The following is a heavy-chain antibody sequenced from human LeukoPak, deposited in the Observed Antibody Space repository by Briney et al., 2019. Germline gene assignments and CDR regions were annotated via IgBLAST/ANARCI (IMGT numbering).Heavy chain of an antibody. Sequence: GVSVKVSCKASGYTLTSYHMHWVRQAPGQGLEWMGIILSSGGTIYAQKFQGRVTMTRDTSTSTDYVELSTLRFDDTAVYYCARERPTTSWFDPWGQGTLVTVSS. CDR3: ARERPTTSWFDP. D-gene: IGHD1-14*01. CDR1: GYTLTSYH. CDR2: ILSSGGT. V-gene: IGHV1-46*01. J-gene: IGHJ5*02.